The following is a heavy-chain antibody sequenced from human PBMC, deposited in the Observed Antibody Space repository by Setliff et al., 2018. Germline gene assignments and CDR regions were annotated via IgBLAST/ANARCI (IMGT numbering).Heavy chain of an antibody. CDR2: INPSGGLT. V-gene: IGHV1-46*03. Sequence: ASVKVSCKASGGTFSSYAISWVRQAPGQGLEWMGIINPSGGLTKYAQKFQGRVTMTSDTSTSTVYLEVSSLRSEDTAVYFCARDRFYNSWSGTSITAPHDAFDIWGQGTMVTVSS. J-gene: IGHJ3*02. CDR1: GGTFSSYA. CDR3: ARDRFYNSWSGTSITAPHDAFDI. D-gene: IGHD3-3*01.